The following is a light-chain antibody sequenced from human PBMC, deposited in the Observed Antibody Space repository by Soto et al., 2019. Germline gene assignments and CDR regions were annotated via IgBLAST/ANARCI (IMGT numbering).Light chain of an antibody. CDR2: KAS. J-gene: IGKJ1*01. Sequence: DIQMTQSPSTLSASVGDRVTITCRASQSISSWLAWYQQKPGKAPKLLTYKASSLESGVPSRFSGSESGTKFTLTISSLQPDDFATYYCQQYNSYPTFGQGTKVDIK. CDR1: QSISSW. V-gene: IGKV1-5*03. CDR3: QQYNSYPT.